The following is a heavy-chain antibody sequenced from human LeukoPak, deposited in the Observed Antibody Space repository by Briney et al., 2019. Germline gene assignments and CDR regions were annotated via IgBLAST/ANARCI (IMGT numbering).Heavy chain of an antibody. Sequence: GGSLRLSCAASGFTFSDYLMSWVRQAPGKGLEWVSSMSDSGDKTYYADSVKGRFTISRDNSKNTLYLQMNSLRAEDTAVYYCAKAGRGYSYGFVYGGQGTLVTVSS. V-gene: IGHV3-23*01. CDR3: AKAGRGYSYGFVY. CDR1: GFTFSDYL. D-gene: IGHD5-18*01. CDR2: MSDSGDKT. J-gene: IGHJ4*02.